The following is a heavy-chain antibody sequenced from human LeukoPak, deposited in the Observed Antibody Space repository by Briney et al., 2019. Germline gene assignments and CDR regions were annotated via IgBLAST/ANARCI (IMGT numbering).Heavy chain of an antibody. CDR3: AKEGEGYSSGWFVDY. D-gene: IGHD6-19*01. V-gene: IGHV3-64*04. J-gene: IGHJ4*02. Sequence: GGSLRLSCSASGFTFSSYAMHWVRQAPGKGLEYVSAISSNGGSTYYADSVKGRFTISRDNSKNTLSLQMNSLRAEDTAVYYCAKEGEGYSSGWFVDYWGQGTLVTVSS. CDR2: ISSNGGST. CDR1: GFTFSSYA.